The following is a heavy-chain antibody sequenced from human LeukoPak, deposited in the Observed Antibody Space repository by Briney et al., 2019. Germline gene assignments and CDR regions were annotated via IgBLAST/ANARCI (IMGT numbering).Heavy chain of an antibody. CDR3: ARGNNDFWSGYYAAGDYMDV. CDR1: GYTFTSYD. Sequence: ASVKVSCKASGYTFTSYDINWVRQATGQGLEWMGWMNPNSGNTGYAQKFQGRVTITRNTSISTAYMELSSLRSEDTAVYYCARGNNDFWSGYYAAGDYMDVWGKGTTVTVSS. J-gene: IGHJ6*03. CDR2: MNPNSGNT. D-gene: IGHD3-3*01. V-gene: IGHV1-8*03.